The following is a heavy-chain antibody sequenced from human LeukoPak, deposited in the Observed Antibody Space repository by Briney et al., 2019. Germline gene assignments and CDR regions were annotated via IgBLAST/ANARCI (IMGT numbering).Heavy chain of an antibody. CDR3: VRSPSQRWLLPMDV. Sequence: GGPLRLSCAASGFTFSSYSMNWVRQAPGKGLEWVSSISSSSSYIYYADSVKGRFTISRDNAKNSLYLQMNSLRAEDTAVYYCVRSPSQRWLLPMDVWGQGTTVTVSS. D-gene: IGHD3-22*01. CDR2: ISSSSSYI. CDR1: GFTFSSYS. J-gene: IGHJ6*02. V-gene: IGHV3-21*01.